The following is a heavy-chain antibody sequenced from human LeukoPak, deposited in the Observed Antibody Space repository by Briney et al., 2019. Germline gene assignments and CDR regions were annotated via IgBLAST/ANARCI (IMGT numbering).Heavy chain of an antibody. CDR3: LASLQITIFGVVIWRGGY. V-gene: IGHV1-24*01. CDR2: FDPEDGET. Sequence: ASVKVSCKVSGYTLTELSMHWVRQAPGKGLEWMGGFDPEDGETIYAQKFQGRVTMTEDTSTDTAYMELSSPRSEDTAVYYCLASLQITIFGVVIWRGGYWGQGTLVTVSS. CDR1: GYTLTELS. D-gene: IGHD3-3*01. J-gene: IGHJ4*02.